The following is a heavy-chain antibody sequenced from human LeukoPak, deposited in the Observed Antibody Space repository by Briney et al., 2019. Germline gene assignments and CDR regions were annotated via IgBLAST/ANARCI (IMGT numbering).Heavy chain of an antibody. D-gene: IGHD2-21*01. V-gene: IGHV1-8*03. CDR2: MNPNSGNT. Sequence: ASVKVSCKASGYTFTSYDINWVRQATGQGLEWMGWMNPNSGNTGYAQKFQGRVTITRNTSISTAYMELSSLKSEDTAVYYCAREGFYCGGECYADYWGQGTLVTVSS. CDR1: GYTFTSYD. CDR3: AREGFYCGGECYADY. J-gene: IGHJ4*02.